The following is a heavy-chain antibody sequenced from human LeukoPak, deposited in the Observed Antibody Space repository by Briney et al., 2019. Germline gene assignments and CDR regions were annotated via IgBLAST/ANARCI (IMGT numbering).Heavy chain of an antibody. CDR3: ARQWLQAVDAFDI. CDR1: GRSISSSSYY. CDR2: SYYSEST. D-gene: IGHD5-24*01. V-gene: IGHV4-39*01. J-gene: IGHJ3*02. Sequence: PSQTLSLTCTVSGRSISSSSYYWGWLRQPPGTGVEWIESSYYSESTYYNPPLKSRVTISVDTSKNQLSLKLSSVTAADTAVYYCARQWLQAVDAFDIWGQGTMVTVSS.